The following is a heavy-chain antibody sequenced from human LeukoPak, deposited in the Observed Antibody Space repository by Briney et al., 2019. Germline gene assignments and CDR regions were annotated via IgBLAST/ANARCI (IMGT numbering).Heavy chain of an antibody. CDR1: GFTFSNAW. Sequence: PGGSLRLSCAASGFTFSNAWMSWVRQAPGKGLEWVGRIKSKTDGGTTDYAAPVKGRFTISRDDSKNTLYLQMNSLKTEDTAVYYCTIKHYTAMALGIDYWGQGTLVTVSS. CDR2: IKSKTDGGTT. D-gene: IGHD5-18*01. J-gene: IGHJ4*02. V-gene: IGHV3-15*01. CDR3: TIKHYTAMALGIDY.